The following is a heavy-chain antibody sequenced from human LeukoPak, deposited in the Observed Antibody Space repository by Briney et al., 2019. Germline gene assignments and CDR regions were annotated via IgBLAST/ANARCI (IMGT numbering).Heavy chain of an antibody. J-gene: IGHJ5*02. CDR3: ARDRPHYYDSSGYPRWFDP. CDR1: GYTFSAYY. D-gene: IGHD3-22*01. Sequence: ASVKVSCKASGYTFSAYYLHWVRQAPGQGLEWVGWINPNSGGTNYAQKFQGRVTMTRDTSISTVYMELSRLRSDDTAVYYCARDRPHYYDSSGYPRWFDPWGQGTLVTVSS. CDR2: INPNSGGT. V-gene: IGHV1-2*02.